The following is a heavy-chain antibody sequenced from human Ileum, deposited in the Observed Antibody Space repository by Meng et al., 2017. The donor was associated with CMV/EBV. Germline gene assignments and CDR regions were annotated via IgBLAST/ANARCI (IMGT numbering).Heavy chain of an antibody. D-gene: IGHD1-26*01. Sequence: GGSLRLSCAASGFSFGSFAMHWIRQTPGKGLEWLTSISHDATSDLYADSVRGRFTISRDNAKNSLYLQMSSLRADDTAVYFCARELLATWEPFDYWGQGTLVTVSS. CDR2: ISHDATSD. J-gene: IGHJ4*02. CDR1: GFSFGSFA. CDR3: ARELLATWEPFDY. V-gene: IGHV3-30*07.